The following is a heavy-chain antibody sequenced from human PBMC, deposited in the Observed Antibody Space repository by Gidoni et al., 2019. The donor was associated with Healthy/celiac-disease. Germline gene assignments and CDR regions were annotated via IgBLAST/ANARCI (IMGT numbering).Heavy chain of an antibody. CDR3: AKGSWPLVNYYFDY. CDR1: GFTFSRYA. D-gene: IGHD6-6*01. V-gene: IGHV3-23*01. J-gene: IGHJ4*02. CDR2: NSGSGGNT. Sequence: EVQLLESVGGLVQPGGSLRLSCAASGFTFSRYAMGWVRQAPGKGLEWVSANSGSGGNTDYADSVKDRFTISRDNSKNTLYLQMNSLRAEDTAVYYCAKGSWPLVNYYFDYWGQGTLVTVSS.